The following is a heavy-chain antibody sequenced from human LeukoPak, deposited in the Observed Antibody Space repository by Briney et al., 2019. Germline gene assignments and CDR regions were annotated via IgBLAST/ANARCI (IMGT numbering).Heavy chain of an antibody. CDR1: GYTFTSYG. CDR3: ARALPGAATAPNWFAA. V-gene: IGHV1-18*01. D-gene: IGHD1-26*01. J-gene: IGHJ5*02. CDR2: ISIFTGAT. Sequence: ASVKVSCKASGYTFTSYGISWVRQAPGQGLEWMGWISIFTGATNYAQKFQGRLSMTIETSTNTTYLDLRTVTSDDTAIYYCARALPGAATAPNWFAAWGQGTLVTV.